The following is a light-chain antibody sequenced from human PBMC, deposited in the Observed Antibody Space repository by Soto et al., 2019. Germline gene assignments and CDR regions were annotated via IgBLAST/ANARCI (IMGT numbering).Light chain of an antibody. CDR3: QQSYSTPVT. V-gene: IGKV1-39*01. CDR1: QSISSY. CDR2: AAS. J-gene: IGKJ3*01. Sequence: DIQMTQSPSSLSASVGDRVTITCRASQSISSYLNWYQQKPGKDPKLLIYAASSLQSGVPTRFSGSGSGTDFTLTISGLQPEEFATYYCQQSYSTPVTFGPGNKVDIK.